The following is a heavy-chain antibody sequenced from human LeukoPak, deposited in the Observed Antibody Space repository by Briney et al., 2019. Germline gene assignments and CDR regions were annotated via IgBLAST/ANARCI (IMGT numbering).Heavy chain of an antibody. V-gene: IGHV3-23*01. Sequence: GGSLRLSCAASGFIFRSYAMRWVRQAPGKGLEWVSGISSDGDSTYYADSVKGRFTISRDNSKNTLYLQMSTLRAEDTALYYCAKGMSSWYPFDFWGQGTLVTVSS. CDR1: GFIFRSYA. D-gene: IGHD6-13*01. CDR2: ISSDGDST. J-gene: IGHJ4*02. CDR3: AKGMSSWYPFDF.